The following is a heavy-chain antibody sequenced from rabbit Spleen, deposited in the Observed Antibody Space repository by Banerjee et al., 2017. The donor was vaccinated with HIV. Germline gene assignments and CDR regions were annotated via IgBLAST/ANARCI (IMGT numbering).Heavy chain of an antibody. D-gene: IGHD4-1*01. CDR2: IDTNDGDT. CDR3: AREDARAGWSFNL. V-gene: IGHV1S40*01. J-gene: IGHJ4*01. CDR1: GFSLNTYG. Sequence: QSLEESGGDLVKPGASLTLTCTVSGFSLNTYGMCWVRQAPGKGLEWIACIDTNDGDTDYANWPKGRFTISKASSTTVTLQMTSLTAADTATYFCAREDARAGWSFNLWGPGTLVTVS.